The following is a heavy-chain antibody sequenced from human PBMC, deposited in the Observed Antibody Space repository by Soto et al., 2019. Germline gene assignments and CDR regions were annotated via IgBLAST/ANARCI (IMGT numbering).Heavy chain of an antibody. D-gene: IGHD1-26*01. CDR3: TTHAGGAPWAGGFVS. V-gene: IGHV3-23*01. CDR1: GFRFRTRA. CDR2: IRPGGDST. J-gene: IGHJ5*01. Sequence: GVSLRLSCAASGFRFRTRAMSWVRQAPGKGLEWVASIRPGGDSTYYADSVKGRFAVSRDNSNVTLYLQLDSLRVEDTAIYYCTTHAGGAPWAGGFVSWDQEALVAASS.